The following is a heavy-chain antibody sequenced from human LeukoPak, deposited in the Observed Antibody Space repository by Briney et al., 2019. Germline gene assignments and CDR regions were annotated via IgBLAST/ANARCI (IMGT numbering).Heavy chain of an antibody. CDR2: IRYDGSNK. D-gene: IGHD5-24*01. CDR3: AKQEREMATIGTFDY. V-gene: IGHV3-30*02. CDR1: GFTFSSYG. Sequence: PGGSLRLSCAASGFTFSSYGMHWVRQAPGKGLEWVAFIRYDGSNKYYADSVKDRFTISRDNSKNTLYLQMNSLRAEDTAAYYCAKQEREMATIGTFDYWGQGTLVTVS. J-gene: IGHJ4*02.